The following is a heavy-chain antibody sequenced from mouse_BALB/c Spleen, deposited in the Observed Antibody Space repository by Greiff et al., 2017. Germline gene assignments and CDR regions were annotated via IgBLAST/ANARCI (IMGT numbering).Heavy chain of an antibody. Sequence: EVQLVESGGGLVQPGGSLKLSCAASGFTFSSYGMSWVRQTPDKRLELVATINSNGGSTYYTDSVKGRFTISRDNAKNTLYLQMSSLKSEDTAMYYCAREKDYPYYGYVWYFDVWGAGTTVTVSS. CDR2: INSNGGST. CDR1: GFTFSSYG. V-gene: IGHV5-6-3*01. CDR3: AREKDYPYYGYVWYFDV. D-gene: IGHD1-2*01. J-gene: IGHJ1*01.